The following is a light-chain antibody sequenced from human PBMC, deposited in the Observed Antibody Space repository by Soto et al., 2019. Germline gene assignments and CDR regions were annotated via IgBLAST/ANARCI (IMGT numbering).Light chain of an antibody. CDR2: GAS. Sequence: EIVLTQSPATLSLSPGERATLSCRASQSVSSNLAWYQQKPGQAPRLLIYGASTRATGIPARFSGSGSGTEFTLTISSLQSEDFAVYFCQQYNIWPQTFGQGTKVDI. CDR3: QQYNIWPQT. J-gene: IGKJ1*01. V-gene: IGKV3-15*01. CDR1: QSVSSN.